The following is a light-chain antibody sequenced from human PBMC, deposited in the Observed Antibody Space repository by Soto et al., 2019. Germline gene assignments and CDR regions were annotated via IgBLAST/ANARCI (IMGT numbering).Light chain of an antibody. CDR1: QGIRHD. CDR3: LQSYIYPLT. Sequence: AIRLTQSPSSLSASVGDRVNITCRASQGIRHDLGWYQQKPGQAPKLLIYTTSTLQSGVPSRFSGSGSGTDFTLTIRGLHPEDFATYYCLQSYIYPLTFGGGTKVDIK. V-gene: IGKV1-6*01. J-gene: IGKJ4*02. CDR2: TTS.